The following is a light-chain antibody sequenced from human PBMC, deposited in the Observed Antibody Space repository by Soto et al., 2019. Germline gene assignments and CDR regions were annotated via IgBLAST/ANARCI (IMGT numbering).Light chain of an antibody. J-gene: IGKJ5*01. CDR3: QQRHMWPIT. CDR2: GTS. V-gene: IGKV3D-20*02. Sequence: EIVLTQCPASRSVSPGERATLSSRTSQSVSSSYLAWYQQKPGQAPRLLIYGTSNRATGIPDRFSGSGSGTDFTLTISSLEPEDSAVYYCQQRHMWPITFGQGTRLEI. CDR1: QSVSSSY.